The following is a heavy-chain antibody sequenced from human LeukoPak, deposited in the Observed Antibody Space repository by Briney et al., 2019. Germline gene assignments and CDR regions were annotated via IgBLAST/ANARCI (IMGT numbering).Heavy chain of an antibody. CDR1: RGTFSSYA. D-gene: IGHD4-17*01. Sequence: ASVKVSCKASRGTFSSYAISWVRQAPGQGLEWMGRIIPILGIANYAQKFQGRVTITADKSTSTAYMELSSLRSEDTAVYYCAREDVMTTVTTSFDYWGQGTLVTVSS. V-gene: IGHV1-69*04. J-gene: IGHJ4*02. CDR3: AREDVMTTVTTSFDY. CDR2: IIPILGIA.